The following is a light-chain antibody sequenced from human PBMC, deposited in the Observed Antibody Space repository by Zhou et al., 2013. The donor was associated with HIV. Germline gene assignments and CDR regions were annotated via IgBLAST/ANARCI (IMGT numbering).Light chain of an antibody. CDR2: DAS. J-gene: IGKJ1*01. Sequence: ETLLTQSPGTLSLSPGEGATLSCRASQSVSSSYLAWYQQKPGQAPRLLIYDASIRPMASQTGSVAVGLGQTSLSPSPDWSLNDFAVYYCQQYGSSPWTLAKGPRWKSN. CDR3: QQYGSSPWT. V-gene: IGKV3-20*01. CDR1: QSVSSSY.